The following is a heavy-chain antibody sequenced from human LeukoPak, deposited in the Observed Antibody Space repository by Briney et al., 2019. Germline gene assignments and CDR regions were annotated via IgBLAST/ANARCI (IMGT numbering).Heavy chain of an antibody. D-gene: IGHD6-13*01. CDR2: IYYSGST. CDR3: ARHGDSSSWYVFGQQLNWFDP. Sequence: SETLSLTCTVSGGSISSSSYYWGWIRQPPGKGLEWIGSIYYSGSTYYNPSLKSRVTISVDTSKNQFSLKLSSVTAADTAVYYCARHGDSSSWYVFGQQLNWFDPWGQGALVTVSS. CDR1: GGSISSSSYY. J-gene: IGHJ5*02. V-gene: IGHV4-39*01.